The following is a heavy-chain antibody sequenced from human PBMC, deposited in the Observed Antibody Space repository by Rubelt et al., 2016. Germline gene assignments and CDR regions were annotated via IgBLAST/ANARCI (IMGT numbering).Heavy chain of an antibody. CDR2: ISAYNGNT. D-gene: IGHD1-7*01. CDR1: GYTFTSYG. Sequence: QVQLVQSGAEVKKPGASVKVSCKASGYTFTSYGISWVRQAPGQGLEWMGWISAYNGNTNYAQKGQGEGTMTTGDSTSTAYMGLRSLRSDDTAVYYCARDLPPFRRYNWNFPLDYWGQGTLVTVSS. J-gene: IGHJ4*02. CDR3: ARDLPPFRRYNWNFPLDY. V-gene: IGHV1-18*01.